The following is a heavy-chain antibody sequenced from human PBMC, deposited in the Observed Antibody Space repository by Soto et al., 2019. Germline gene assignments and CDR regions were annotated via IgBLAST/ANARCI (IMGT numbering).Heavy chain of an antibody. V-gene: IGHV4-59*01. J-gene: IGHJ4*02. CDR1: GASIKSYY. D-gene: IGHD2-15*01. CDR2: MYYSGTT. CDR3: AAAYDY. Sequence: QVQLQESGPGLVKPSETLSLTCTVSGASIKSYYWSWMRQFPGKGLEWIGNMYYSGTTNYNPSLQSRVTLSVDTAKNQFSLKLTSVRAAYTAVYYCAAAYDYWGQGTLVTVSS.